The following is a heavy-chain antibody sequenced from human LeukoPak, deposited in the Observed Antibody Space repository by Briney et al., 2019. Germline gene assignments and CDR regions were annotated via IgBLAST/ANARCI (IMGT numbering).Heavy chain of an antibody. CDR3: VTRASVNGKTRF. CDR2: ISRTSSYI. D-gene: IGHD1/OR15-1a*01. Sequence: NPGGSLRLSCAASGLPFSTYSMNWVRQAPGKGLEWVSTISRTSSYIYEADSVKGRFTISRDNANNSLYLQMNNVRDDDTAVYNCVTRASVNGKTRFWGQGTLVTVSS. V-gene: IGHV3-21*01. J-gene: IGHJ4*02. CDR1: GLPFSTYS.